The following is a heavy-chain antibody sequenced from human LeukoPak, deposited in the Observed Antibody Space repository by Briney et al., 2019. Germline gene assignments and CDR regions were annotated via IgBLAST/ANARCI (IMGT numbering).Heavy chain of an antibody. D-gene: IGHD3-3*01. Sequence: SETLSLTCTVSGGSISSCYWSWIRQPPGKGLEWIGYIYYSGSTNYNPSLKSRVTISVDTSKNQFSLKLSSVTAADTAVYYCARVLTHDFWSGYFDYWGQGTLVTVSS. CDR2: IYYSGST. J-gene: IGHJ4*02. CDR3: ARVLTHDFWSGYFDY. V-gene: IGHV4-59*01. CDR1: GGSISSCY.